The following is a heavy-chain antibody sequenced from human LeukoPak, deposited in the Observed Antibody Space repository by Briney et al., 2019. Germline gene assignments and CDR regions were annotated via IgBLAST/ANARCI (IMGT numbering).Heavy chain of an antibody. CDR2: INSDGSST. Sequence: GGSLRLSCAASGLTFSSYWMHWVRRAPGKGLVWVSRINSDGSSTSYADSVKGRFTISRDNAKNTLYLQMNSLRAEDTAVYYCARDFHRRLYDSSGYYLYWGQGTLVTVSS. CDR1: GLTFSSYW. CDR3: ARDFHRRLYDSSGYYLY. D-gene: IGHD3-22*01. J-gene: IGHJ4*02. V-gene: IGHV3-74*01.